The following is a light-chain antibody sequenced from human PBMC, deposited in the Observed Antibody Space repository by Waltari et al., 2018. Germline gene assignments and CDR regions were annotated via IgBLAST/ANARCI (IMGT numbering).Light chain of an antibody. J-gene: IGLJ2*01. CDR2: KDT. Sequence: SYDLTQPPSLSVSPGQTATIDCSGETLPKLYAYWYQQKPGQAPLLVISKDTERPSGIPERFSGSSSGTTVTLTISGVRAEDEGDYYCQAWDTISAGLGGGTKLTVL. CDR1: TLPKLY. V-gene: IGLV3-25*03. CDR3: QAWDTISAG.